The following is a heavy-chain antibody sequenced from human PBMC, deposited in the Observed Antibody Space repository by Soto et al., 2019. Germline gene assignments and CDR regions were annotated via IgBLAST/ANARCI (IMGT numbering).Heavy chain of an antibody. V-gene: IGHV1-8*01. CDR3: ARGIAIFGVVPG. Sequence: QVQLVQSGAEVKKPGASVKVSCKASGYTFTSYDINWVRQGTGQGLEWMGWMNPNSGNAGYAQKFQGRVTMTRNTSISTAYMELSSLRSQDTAVYYCARGIAIFGVVPGWGQGTLVTVSS. CDR2: MNPNSGNA. J-gene: IGHJ4*02. D-gene: IGHD3-3*01. CDR1: GYTFTSYD.